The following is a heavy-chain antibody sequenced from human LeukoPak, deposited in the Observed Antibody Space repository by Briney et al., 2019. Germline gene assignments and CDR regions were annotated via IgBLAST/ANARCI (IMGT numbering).Heavy chain of an antibody. D-gene: IGHD5-18*01. CDR1: GFTFDDYA. CDR3: ARRYSYVTPFDY. CDR2: ISSSSSYI. V-gene: IGHV3-21*01. J-gene: IGHJ4*02. Sequence: PGGSLRLSCAASGFTFDDYAMHWVRQAPGKGLEWVSSISSSSSYIYYADSVKGRFTISRDNAKNSLYLQMNSLRAEDTAVYYCARRYSYVTPFDYWGQGTLVTVSS.